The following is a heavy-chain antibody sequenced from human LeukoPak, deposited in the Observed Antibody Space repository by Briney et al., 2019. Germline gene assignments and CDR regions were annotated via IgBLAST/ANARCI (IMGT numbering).Heavy chain of an antibody. Sequence: GGSLRLSCAASGFTFSSYAMSWVRQAPGKGLEWVSAISGSGGSTYYADSVKGRFTISRDNSKNTLYLQMNSLRAEDTAVYYCARDRWFGDPEAYYYYGMDVWDQGTTVTVSS. CDR3: ARDRWFGDPEAYYYYGMDV. J-gene: IGHJ6*02. V-gene: IGHV3-23*01. D-gene: IGHD3-10*01. CDR2: ISGSGGST. CDR1: GFTFSSYA.